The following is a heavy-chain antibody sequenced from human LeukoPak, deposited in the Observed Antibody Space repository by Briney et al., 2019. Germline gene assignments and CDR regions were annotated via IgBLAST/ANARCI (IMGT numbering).Heavy chain of an antibody. V-gene: IGHV1-2*02. J-gene: IGHJ4*02. CDR2: INPNSGGT. CDR1: GYTFTGYY. D-gene: IGHD1-7*01. CDR3: ARGVYNWNYDY. Sequence: GASVKVSCKASGYTFTGYYMHWGRQAPGQGLEWMGWINPNSGGTNNAQKFQGRVTMTRETSISTAYMELSRLRSDDTAVYYCARGVYNWNYDYWGQGTLVTVSS.